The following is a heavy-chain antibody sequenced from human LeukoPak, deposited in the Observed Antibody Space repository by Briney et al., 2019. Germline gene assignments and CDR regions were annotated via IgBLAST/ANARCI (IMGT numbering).Heavy chain of an antibody. J-gene: IGHJ4*02. CDR2: IYYSGST. Sequence: ETLSLTCTVSGGSISSYYWSWIRQPPGKGLEWIGYIYYSGSTNYNPSLKSRVTISVDTSKNQFSLKLSSVTAADTAVYYCARVIPPYYYDSSGYLFDYWGQGTLVTVSS. D-gene: IGHD3-22*01. CDR1: GGSISSYY. CDR3: ARVIPPYYYDSSGYLFDY. V-gene: IGHV4-59*01.